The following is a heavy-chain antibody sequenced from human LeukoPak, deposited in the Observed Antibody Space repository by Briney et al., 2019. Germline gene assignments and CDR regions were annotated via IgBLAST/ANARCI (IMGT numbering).Heavy chain of an antibody. CDR1: GGSISSYY. Sequence: PSETLSLTCTVSGGSISSYYWSWIRQPPGKGLEWIGYIYYSGNTNYNPSLKSRVIISVDTSKDRFSLQLSSATAADTAVYYCARHGSGYYLFDYWGQGTLVTVSS. CDR2: IYYSGNT. D-gene: IGHD3-3*01. CDR3: ARHGSGYYLFDY. J-gene: IGHJ4*02. V-gene: IGHV4-59*08.